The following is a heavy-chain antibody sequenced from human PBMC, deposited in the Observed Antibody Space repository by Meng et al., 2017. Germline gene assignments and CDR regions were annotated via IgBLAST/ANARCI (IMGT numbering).Heavy chain of an antibody. V-gene: IGHV1-2*06. Sequence: GQFGAGVKKPGASVKLSCRASGYTFIDAYVHWVRQAPGQGLEWMGRIIPSSGDANSAQKFLGRVTLTWDTSISTAYMELSSLRSDDTAIYYCARDGGNYDFDYWGQGTLVTVSS. CDR1: GYTFIDAY. J-gene: IGHJ4*02. CDR2: IIPSSGDA. D-gene: IGHD1-7*01. CDR3: ARDGGNYDFDY.